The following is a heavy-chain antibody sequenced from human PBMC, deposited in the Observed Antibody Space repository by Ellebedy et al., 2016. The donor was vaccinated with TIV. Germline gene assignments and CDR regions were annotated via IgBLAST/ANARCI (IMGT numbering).Heavy chain of an antibody. CDR2: ISAHNGDT. J-gene: IGHJ1*01. CDR3: ARTTDHDSAGVYFQH. Sequence: ASVKVSCKTSGYTFISYGINWLRQVPGQGLEWMGRISAHNGDTKHAQKFQDRVSMTVDTSTSTVYLEVRSLTSDDTAVYYCARTTDHDSAGVYFQHWGQGSLVIVSS. V-gene: IGHV1-18*01. CDR1: GYTFISYG. D-gene: IGHD1-1*01.